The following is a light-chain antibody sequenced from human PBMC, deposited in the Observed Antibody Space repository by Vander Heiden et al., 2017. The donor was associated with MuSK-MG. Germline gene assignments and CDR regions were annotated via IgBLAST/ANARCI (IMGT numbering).Light chain of an antibody. CDR3: QQRFRGSPLFT. CDR2: DAS. V-gene: IGKV3-11*01. CDR1: QSISGS. Sequence: IVLTQSPATLSFSPGGRATLSCRASQSISGSLAWYQQKPGQPPRLLIYDASNRATGIPVRFSGSGSGTDFTLTISSLEPEDFAVYYCQQRFRGSPLFTFGHGTKVDIK. J-gene: IGKJ3*01.